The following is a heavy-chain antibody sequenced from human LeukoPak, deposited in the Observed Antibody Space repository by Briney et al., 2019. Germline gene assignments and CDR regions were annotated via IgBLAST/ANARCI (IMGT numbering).Heavy chain of an antibody. CDR3: VRGTSGWDGLDY. CDR1: GFSFSSYS. J-gene: IGHJ4*02. CDR2: INSGGNTI. D-gene: IGHD6-19*01. Sequence: GGSLRLSCTASGFSFSSYSMNWVRQASGKSLEWVSYINSGGNTIHYAGSVKGRFTISRDNAKNMLYLQMNSLRAEDTAVYYCVRGTSGWDGLDYWGQGTLVTVSS. V-gene: IGHV3-74*01.